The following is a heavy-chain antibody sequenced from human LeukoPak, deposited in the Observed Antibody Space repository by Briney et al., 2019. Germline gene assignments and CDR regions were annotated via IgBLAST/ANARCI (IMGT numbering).Heavy chain of an antibody. CDR3: ARGSHGLYYYYGMDV. CDR1: GFTFSSYE. Sequence: PGGSLRLSCAASGFTFSSYEMNWVRQAPGKGLEWVSYISSSGSTIYYADSVKGRFTISRDNAKNSLYLQMNSLRAEDTAVCYCARGSHGLYYYYGMDVWGQGTTVTVSS. V-gene: IGHV3-48*03. D-gene: IGHD5-24*01. CDR2: ISSSGSTI. J-gene: IGHJ6*02.